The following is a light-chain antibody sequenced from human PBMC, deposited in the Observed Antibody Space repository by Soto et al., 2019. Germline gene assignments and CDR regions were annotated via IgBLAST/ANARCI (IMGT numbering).Light chain of an antibody. Sequence: QSVLTQPASVSGSPGQSIAISCTGTSSDVGGYNYVSWYQQHPGKAPKLMIYDVSNRPSGVSNRFSGSKSGNTASLTISGLQAEDEADYYCCSYTTSSTYVFGTGTQLT. V-gene: IGLV2-14*03. CDR3: CSYTTSSTYV. J-gene: IGLJ1*01. CDR2: DVS. CDR1: SSDVGGYNY.